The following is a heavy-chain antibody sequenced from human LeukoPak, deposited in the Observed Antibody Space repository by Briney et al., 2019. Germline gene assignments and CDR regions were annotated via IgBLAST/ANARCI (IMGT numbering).Heavy chain of an antibody. J-gene: IGHJ4*02. V-gene: IGHV4-39*01. CDR3: ARLRKPAAGTWVFDTSGYYFDF. Sequence: SETQSLTCTVSGGSISSSNYYWGWIRQPPGKGLEWIGIIYYTGSTFYNPSLKSRVTISVDTSMRQFSLKLRSVTAADTAVFYCARLRKPAAGTWVFDTSGYYFDFWGQGTLVTVSS. CDR2: IYYTGST. CDR1: GGSISSSNYY. D-gene: IGHD6-13*01.